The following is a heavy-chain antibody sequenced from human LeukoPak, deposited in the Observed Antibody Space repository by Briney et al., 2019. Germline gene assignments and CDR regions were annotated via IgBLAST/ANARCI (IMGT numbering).Heavy chain of an antibody. J-gene: IGHJ3*02. Sequence: ASETLSLTCTVSGGSITSDTYYWGWIRQSPGKGLEWIGTTYYNPSLKSRVTISVDTSKNQVSLKLSSVTAADTAVYYCARDYGLRSGSARAFDIWGQGTMVTVSS. D-gene: IGHD3-3*01. CDR1: GGSITSDTYY. CDR2: T. V-gene: IGHV4-39*07. CDR3: ARDYGLRSGSARAFDI.